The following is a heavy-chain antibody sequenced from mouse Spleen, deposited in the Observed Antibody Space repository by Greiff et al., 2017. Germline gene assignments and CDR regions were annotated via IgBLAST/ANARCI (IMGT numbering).Heavy chain of an antibody. V-gene: IGHV1-64*01. CDR1: GYTFTSYW. CDR3: ARYYYGSSEGDY. CDR2: IHPNSGST. J-gene: IGHJ2*01. Sequence: QVQLQQPGAELVKPGASVKLSCKASGYTFTSYWMHWVKQRPGQGLEWIGMIHPNSGSTNYNEKFKSKATLTVDKSSSTAYMQLSSLTSEDSAVYYCARYYYGSSEGDYWGQGTTLTVSS. D-gene: IGHD1-1*01.